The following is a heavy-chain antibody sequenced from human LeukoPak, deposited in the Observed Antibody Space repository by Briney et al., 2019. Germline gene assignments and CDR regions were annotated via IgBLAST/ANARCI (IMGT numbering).Heavy chain of an antibody. CDR1: GGTFSSYA. CDR2: IIPIFGTA. V-gene: IGHV1-69*13. Sequence: SVKASCKASGGTFSSYAISWVRQAPGQGLEWMGGIIPIFGTANYAQKFQGRVTITADESTSTAYMELSSLRSEDTAVYYCASRVYAQDRQFDYWGQGTLVTVSS. D-gene: IGHD2-8*01. CDR3: ASRVYAQDRQFDY. J-gene: IGHJ4*02.